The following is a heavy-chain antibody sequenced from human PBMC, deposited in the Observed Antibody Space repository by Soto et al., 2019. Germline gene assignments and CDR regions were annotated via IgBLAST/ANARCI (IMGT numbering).Heavy chain of an antibody. J-gene: IGHJ4*02. CDR3: ARVRLMGAPSKYYFDY. CDR1: GGTFSSYA. Sequence: QVQLVQSGAEVKKPGSSVKVSCKASGGTFSSYAISWVRQAPGQGLEWMGGIIPIFGTANYAQKFQGRVTITADESTSTAYMALSSLRSEDTAVYYCARVRLMGAPSKYYFDYWGQGTLVTVSS. V-gene: IGHV1-69*01. D-gene: IGHD1-26*01. CDR2: IIPIFGTA.